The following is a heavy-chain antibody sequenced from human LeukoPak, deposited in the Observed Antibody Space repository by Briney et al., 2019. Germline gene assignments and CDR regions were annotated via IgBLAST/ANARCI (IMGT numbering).Heavy chain of an antibody. V-gene: IGHV3-23*01. Sequence: PGGSLRLSCGASGLTFNNNGMLWVRQAPGKGLQCVTDISGSGSDTHYADYVRGRFSISRDNSKNTLYLQMNSLRVEDTAVYYCAKGRLSTVRGGFPSWGQGTLVTVSS. CDR2: ISGSGSDT. D-gene: IGHD3-10*01. CDR1: GLTFNNNG. CDR3: AKGRLSTVRGGFPS. J-gene: IGHJ5*02.